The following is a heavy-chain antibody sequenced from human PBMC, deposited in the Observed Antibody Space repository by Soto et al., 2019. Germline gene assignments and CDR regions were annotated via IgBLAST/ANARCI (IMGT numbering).Heavy chain of an antibody. V-gene: IGHV4-39*01. D-gene: IGHD1-26*01. CDR1: GGSIISSSYY. Sequence: SETLSLTCTVSGGSIISSSYYWGWILQPPGKGLEWIGSIYYSGSTYYNPSLKSRVTISVDTSKNQFSLKLSSVTAAGTAVYYCARKIVGATIGGWLDPWGQGTLVTVSS. CDR3: ARKIVGATIGGWLDP. J-gene: IGHJ5*02. CDR2: IYYSGST.